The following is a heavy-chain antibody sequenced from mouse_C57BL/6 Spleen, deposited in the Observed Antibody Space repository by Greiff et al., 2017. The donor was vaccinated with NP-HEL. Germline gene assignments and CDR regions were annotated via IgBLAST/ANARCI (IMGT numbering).Heavy chain of an antibody. Sequence: EVKLMESGGGLVKPGGSLKLSCAASGFTFSSYTMSWVRQTPEKRLEWVATISGGGGNTYYPDSVKGRFTISRDNAKNTLYLQMSSLRSEDTALYYCARLWGNDAMDYWGQGTSVTVSS. CDR1: GFTFSSYT. CDR3: ARLWGNDAMDY. D-gene: IGHD2-2*01. V-gene: IGHV5-9*01. CDR2: ISGGGGNT. J-gene: IGHJ4*01.